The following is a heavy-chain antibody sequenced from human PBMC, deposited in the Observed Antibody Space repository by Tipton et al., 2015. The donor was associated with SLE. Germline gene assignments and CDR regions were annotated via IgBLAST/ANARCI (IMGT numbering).Heavy chain of an antibody. J-gene: IGHJ5*02. V-gene: IGHV4-34*01. CDR3: ASLAGATPYNWFDP. D-gene: IGHD5-12*01. Sequence: LRLSCAVYGGSFSGYYWSWIRQPPGKGLEWIGEINHSGSTNYNPSLKSRVTISVDTSKNQFSLKLSSVTAADTAVYYCASLAGATPYNWFDPWGQGTLVTVSS. CDR1: GGSFSGYY. CDR2: INHSGST.